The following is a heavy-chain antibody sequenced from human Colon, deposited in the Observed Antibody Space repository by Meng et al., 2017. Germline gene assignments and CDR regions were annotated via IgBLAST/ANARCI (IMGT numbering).Heavy chain of an antibody. Sequence: QVTLQESGPGLVNPSQTLSLTCTVSGGSISSGDYYWSWSRQHPGKGLKWIGYFYFSGNTYYNPSLKSRVSISVDTSKNRFSLNLSSVTAADTAVYYCARYFYDSRGVTWFDPWGQGTLVTVSS. J-gene: IGHJ5*02. CDR3: ARYFYDSRGVTWFDP. CDR2: FYFSGNT. D-gene: IGHD3-22*01. V-gene: IGHV4-31*03. CDR1: GGSISSGDYY.